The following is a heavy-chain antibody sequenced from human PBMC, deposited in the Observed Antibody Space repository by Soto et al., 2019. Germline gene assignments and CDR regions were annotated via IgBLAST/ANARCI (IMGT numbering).Heavy chain of an antibody. Sequence: QVQLVESGGGVVQPGRSLRLSCAASGFTFSSYAMHWVRQAPGKGLEWVAVISSDGSNKYYADAVKGRFTISRDNSKNTLYLQMNSLRAEDTAEYYCAKDRGCSSTSCYRYYYYYGMDVWGQGTTVTVSS. J-gene: IGHJ6*02. CDR1: GFTFSSYA. D-gene: IGHD2-2*01. CDR2: ISSDGSNK. V-gene: IGHV3-30*04. CDR3: AKDRGCSSTSCYRYYYYYGMDV.